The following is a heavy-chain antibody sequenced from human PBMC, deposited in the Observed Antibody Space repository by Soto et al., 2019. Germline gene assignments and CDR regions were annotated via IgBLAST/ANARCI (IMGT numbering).Heavy chain of an antibody. CDR1: GFTFSSYS. J-gene: IGHJ5*02. D-gene: IGHD3-3*01. Sequence: GGSLRLSCAASGFTFSSYSMNWVRQAPGKGLEWVSYISSSSSTIYYADSVKGRFTISRDNAKNSLYLQMNSLRDEDTAVYYCAREAITIFGVALGGFDPWGQGTLVTVSS. CDR3: AREAITIFGVALGGFDP. V-gene: IGHV3-48*02. CDR2: ISSSSSTI.